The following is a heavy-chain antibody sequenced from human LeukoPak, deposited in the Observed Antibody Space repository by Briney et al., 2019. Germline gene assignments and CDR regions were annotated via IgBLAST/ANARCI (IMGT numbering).Heavy chain of an antibody. J-gene: IGHJ4*02. CDR3: AKAVAVALNY. Sequence: GGSLRLSCAASGFIFSDFDMSGVRQAPGKGLEWVSAISHSGRSTYYADSVKGRFTISRDNSKNTLYLEMNSLRADDTAVYYCAKAVAVALNYGGQGTLVTVSS. CDR1: GFIFSDFD. CDR2: ISHSGRST. V-gene: IGHV3-23*01. D-gene: IGHD6-19*01.